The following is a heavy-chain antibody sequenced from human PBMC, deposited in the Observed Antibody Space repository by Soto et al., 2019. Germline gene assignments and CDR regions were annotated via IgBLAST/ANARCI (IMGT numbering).Heavy chain of an antibody. V-gene: IGHV3-21*01. CDR3: ARGGIAVAGTPFDY. D-gene: IGHD6-19*01. CDR1: GFTFSSYS. Sequence: EVQLVESGGGLVKPGGYLRLSCAASGFTFSSYSMNWVRQAPGKGLEWVSSISSSSSYIYYADSVKGRFTISRDNAKNSLYLQMNSLRAEDTAVYYCARGGIAVAGTPFDYWGQGTLVTVSS. J-gene: IGHJ4*02. CDR2: ISSSSSYI.